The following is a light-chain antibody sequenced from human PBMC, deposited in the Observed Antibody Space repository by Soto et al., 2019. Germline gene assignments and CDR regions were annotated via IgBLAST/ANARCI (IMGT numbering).Light chain of an antibody. V-gene: IGLV2-14*01. Sequence: QSALTQPASVSGSPGQSITISCTGTSSDVGGYSYVSWYQQHPGKAPKLMIYEVSNRPSGVSNRFSGSKSGTTASLTISGLQAEDEADYYCSSYAGIYVFGSGTKLTVL. J-gene: IGLJ1*01. CDR1: SSDVGGYSY. CDR3: SSYAGIYV. CDR2: EVS.